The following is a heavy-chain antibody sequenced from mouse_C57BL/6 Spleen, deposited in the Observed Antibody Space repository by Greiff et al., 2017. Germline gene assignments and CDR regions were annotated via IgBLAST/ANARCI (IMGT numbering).Heavy chain of an antibody. CDR2: IDPSDSET. D-gene: IGHD1-2*01. CDR1: GYTFTSYW. J-gene: IGHJ1*03. CDR3: ARGPYGNWYFGV. Sequence: VQLQQPGAELVRPGSSVKLSCKASGYTFTSYWMHWVKQRPIQGLEWIGNIDPSDSETHYNQKFKDKATLTVDKSSSTAYMQLSSLTSEDSAVYYCARGPYGNWYFGVWGTGTTVTVSS. V-gene: IGHV1-52*01.